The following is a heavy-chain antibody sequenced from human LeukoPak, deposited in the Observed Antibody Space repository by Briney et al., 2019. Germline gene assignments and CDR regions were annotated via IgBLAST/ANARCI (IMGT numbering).Heavy chain of an antibody. CDR2: INPNSGGT. D-gene: IGHD3-10*01. J-gene: IGHJ4*02. CDR3: ARDPPYYYGSGSYYLTADY. CDR1: GYTSTGYY. V-gene: IGHV1-2*06. Sequence: ASVKVSCKASGYTSTGYYMHWVRQAPGQGLEWMGRINPNSGGTNYAQKFQGRVTMTRDTSISTAYMELSRLRSDDTAVYYCARDPPYYYGSGSYYLTADYWGQGTLVTVSS.